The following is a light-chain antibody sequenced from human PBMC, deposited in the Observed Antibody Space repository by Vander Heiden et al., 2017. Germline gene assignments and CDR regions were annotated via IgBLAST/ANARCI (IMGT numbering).Light chain of an antibody. CDR3: RQALQTPGT. CDR1: QSLLHSNGYNY. V-gene: IGKV2-28*01. Sequence: DIVMTQSPLSLPVTPGEPASISCRSSQSLLHSNGYNYSDWYLQKPGQSPQLLIYLGSNRASGVPDRFSGSGSGTDFTLKISRVEAEDVGVYYCRQALQTPGTFGQGTKLEIK. J-gene: IGKJ2*01. CDR2: LGS.